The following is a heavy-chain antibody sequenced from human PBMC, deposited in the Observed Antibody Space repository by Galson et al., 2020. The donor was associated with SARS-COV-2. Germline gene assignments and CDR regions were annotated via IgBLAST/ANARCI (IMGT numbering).Heavy chain of an antibody. D-gene: IGHD5-12*01. V-gene: IGHV3-7*01. J-gene: IGHJ5*02. Sequence: GRSMRLSCAASGFPLSSSWINWVRQAQGKGLEWVANINRDGSEKHYVDSVRGRFTISRDNARNSLYLQMNSLRDEDTAIYYCAREWIIDLWGQGTLVTVAS. CDR3: AREWIIDL. CDR2: INRDGSEK. CDR1: GFPLSSSW.